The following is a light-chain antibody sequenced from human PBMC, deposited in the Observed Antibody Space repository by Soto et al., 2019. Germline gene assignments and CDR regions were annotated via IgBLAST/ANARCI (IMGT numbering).Light chain of an antibody. CDR2: DAS. Sequence: EIVLTQSPATLSVSPGERATLSCRASQSVSSYLAWYQQKPGQAPRXLIYDASNRATGIPARFSGSGSGTDFTLTISSLEPEDFAVYYCQQRSNWITFGQGTRLEI. CDR1: QSVSSY. CDR3: QQRSNWIT. V-gene: IGKV3-11*01. J-gene: IGKJ5*01.